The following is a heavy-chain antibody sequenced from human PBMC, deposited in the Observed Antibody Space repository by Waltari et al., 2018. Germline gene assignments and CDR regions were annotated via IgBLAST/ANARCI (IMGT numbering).Heavy chain of an antibody. Sequence: QVQLQESGPGLVKPSATLSLTCTVSGGSISSHYWSWIRQPPGKGLEWIGYIYYSGSTNYNPSLKSRVTISVDTSKNQFSLKLSSVTAADTAVYYCAREIEYSRNFDYWGQGTLVTVSS. D-gene: IGHD6-6*01. CDR3: AREIEYSRNFDY. CDR2: IYYSGST. V-gene: IGHV4-59*11. J-gene: IGHJ4*02. CDR1: GGSISSHY.